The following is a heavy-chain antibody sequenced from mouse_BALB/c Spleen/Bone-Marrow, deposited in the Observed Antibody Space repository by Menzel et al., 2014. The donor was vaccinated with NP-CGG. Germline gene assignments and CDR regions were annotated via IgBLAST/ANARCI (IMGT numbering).Heavy chain of an antibody. D-gene: IGHD1-2*01. CDR2: IDPYYGGT. Sequence: EVHLVESGPELEKPGASVKISCKASGYSFTAYNMNWVKQSNGKSLEWIGNIDPYYGGTSYNQKFKGKATLTVDKSSSTAYMQLKSLTSEDSAVYYCAREGVHYPFAYWGQGTLVTVSA. CDR3: AREGVHYPFAY. CDR1: GYSFTAYN. V-gene: IGHV1-39*01. J-gene: IGHJ3*01.